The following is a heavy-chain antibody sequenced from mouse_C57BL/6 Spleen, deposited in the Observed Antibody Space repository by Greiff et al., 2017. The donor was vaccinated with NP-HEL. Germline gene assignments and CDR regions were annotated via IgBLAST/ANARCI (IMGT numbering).Heavy chain of an antibody. CDR1: GYAFSSYW. CDR3: ARKDYYGSTSWFAY. CDR2: IYPGDGDT. Sequence: VQLHQSGAELVKPGASVKISCKASGYAFSSYWMNWVKQRPGKGLEWIGQIYPGDGDTNYNGKFKGKATLTADKSSSTAYMQLSSLTSEDSAVYFCARKDYYGSTSWFAYWGQGTLVTVSA. J-gene: IGHJ3*01. D-gene: IGHD1-1*01. V-gene: IGHV1-80*01.